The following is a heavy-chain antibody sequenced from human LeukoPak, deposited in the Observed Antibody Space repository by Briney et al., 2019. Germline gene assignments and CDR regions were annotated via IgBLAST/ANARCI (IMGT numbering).Heavy chain of an antibody. CDR1: GYTFTSYY. CDR2: INPSGGST. D-gene: IGHD3-10*01. CDR3: ARQSAITMVRGAMGY. V-gene: IGHV1-46*01. Sequence: ASVKVSCKASGYTFTSYYMHWVRQAPGQGLEWMGIINPSGGSTSYAQKFQGRVTMTRNTSISTAYMELSSLRSEDTAVYYCARQSAITMVRGAMGYWGQGTLVTVSS. J-gene: IGHJ4*02.